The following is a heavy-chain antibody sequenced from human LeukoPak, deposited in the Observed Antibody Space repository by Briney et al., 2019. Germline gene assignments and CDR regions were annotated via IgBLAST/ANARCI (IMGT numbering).Heavy chain of an antibody. Sequence: PTXXVTXTXTFSGFSLSTSGGGVGWMRQPPGKALXWLALIYWDDDKRYSPSLKSRLNITKDTSKNQEDLTMTNMDPVDTATYYCAHSAGYDILTGYRFWGQGTLVTVSS. CDR2: IYWDDDK. D-gene: IGHD3-9*01. J-gene: IGHJ4*02. V-gene: IGHV2-5*02. CDR3: AHSAGYDILTGYRF. CDR1: GFSLSTSGGG.